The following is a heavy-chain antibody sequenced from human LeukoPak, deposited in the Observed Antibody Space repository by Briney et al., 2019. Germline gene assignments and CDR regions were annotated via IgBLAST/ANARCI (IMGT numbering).Heavy chain of an antibody. D-gene: IGHD4-17*01. CDR3: ANCRLRSTSWWFDP. Sequence: SVKVSCKASGGTFSSYAISWVRQAPGQGLEWMGGIIPIFGTANYAQKFQGRVTITADESTSTAYMELSSLRSEDTAVYYCANCRLRSTSWWFDPWGQGTLVTVSS. CDR2: IIPIFGTA. J-gene: IGHJ5*02. CDR1: GGTFSSYA. V-gene: IGHV1-69*01.